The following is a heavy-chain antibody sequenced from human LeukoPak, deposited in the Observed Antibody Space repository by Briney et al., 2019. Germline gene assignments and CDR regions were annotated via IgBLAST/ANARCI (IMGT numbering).Heavy chain of an antibody. J-gene: IGHJ4*02. CDR1: GGSFSGYY. CDR2: INHSGST. V-gene: IGHV4-34*01. D-gene: IGHD2-15*01. CDR3: ARHVPVQYSSFDY. Sequence: PSETLSLTCAVYGGSFSGYYWSWIRQPPGKGLEWIGEINHSGSTNYNPSLKSRVTISVDTSNNQFSLNLSSVTAADTAVYYCARHVPVQYSSFDYWGQGTLVTVSS.